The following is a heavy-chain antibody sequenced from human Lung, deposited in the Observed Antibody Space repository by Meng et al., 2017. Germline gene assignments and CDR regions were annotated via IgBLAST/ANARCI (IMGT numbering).Heavy chain of an antibody. D-gene: IGHD3-22*01. CDR2: IHYSGST. J-gene: IGHJ5*02. V-gene: IGHV4-31*03. CDR3: ARYVFDSSSLYSNWFDP. Sequence: QVQLQESGPGLVKPSQTLSLTCTCSGGAISSGTYYWGWIRQLPGKGLEWIAYIHYSGSTYYSPSLKSRVTISVDTSKNQLSLKLSSMTAADTAVYYCARYVFDSSSLYSNWFDPWGQGTLVTVSS. CDR1: GGAISSGTYY.